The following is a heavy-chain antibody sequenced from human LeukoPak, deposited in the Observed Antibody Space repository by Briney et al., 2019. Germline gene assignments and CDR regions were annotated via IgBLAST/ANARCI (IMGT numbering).Heavy chain of an antibody. V-gene: IGHV1-69*05. CDR3: ATVNWETVPGNGGDS. CDR1: GGTFSSYA. Sequence: SVKVSCKASGGTFSSYAISWVRQAPGQGLEWMGGIIPIFGTANYAQKFQGRVTITTDESTSTAYMELSSLRAEDTAVYYCATVNWETVPGNGGDSWGQGTLVTVSS. J-gene: IGHJ4*02. CDR2: IIPIFGTA. D-gene: IGHD6-19*01.